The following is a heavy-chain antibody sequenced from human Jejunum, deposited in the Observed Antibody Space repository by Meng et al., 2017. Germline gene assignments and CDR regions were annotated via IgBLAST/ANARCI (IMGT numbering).Heavy chain of an antibody. CDR1: GFTFSSYA. D-gene: IGHD1-26*01. Sequence: SCAVSGFTFSSYAMSWVRQAPGKGLEWVSGINSGGGRYYGDSVKGRFTISRDNSKNTLYLQMNSLRAEDTAVYYCAKEGAAGGTPLFDHWGQGTLVTVSS. CDR2: INSGGGR. CDR3: AKEGAAGGTPLFDH. J-gene: IGHJ4*02. V-gene: IGHV3-23*01.